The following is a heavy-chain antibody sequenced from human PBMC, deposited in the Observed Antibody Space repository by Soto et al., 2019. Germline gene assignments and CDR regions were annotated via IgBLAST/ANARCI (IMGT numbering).Heavy chain of an antibody. CDR2: IHSSSSWE. V-gene: IGHV3-48*01. CDR3: LFDFGLVFTV. CDR1: GFTFSTHS. D-gene: IGHD3-3*01. Sequence: EVQLVESGGGLVQPGGSLKLSCAASGFTFSTHSMNWVRQAPGRGLEWVSYIHSSSSWEVYADSVRGRFTVSRDNAKNSLYLQMSSRRAGDAAVYYYLFDFGLVFTVWGKGTMVTVSS. J-gene: IGHJ6*04.